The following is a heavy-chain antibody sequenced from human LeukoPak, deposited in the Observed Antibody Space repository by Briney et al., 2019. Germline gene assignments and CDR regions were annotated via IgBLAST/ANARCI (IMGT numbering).Heavy chain of an antibody. D-gene: IGHD3-3*01. V-gene: IGHV1-69*13. CDR2: IIPIFGTA. CDR3: ARPYYGFWSGSRSRANWFDP. J-gene: IGHJ5*02. CDR1: GSTFSSYA. Sequence: EASVKVSCKASGSTFSSYAISWVRQAPGQGLEWMGGIIPIFGTANYAQKFQGRVTITADESTSTAYMELSSLRSEDTAVYYCARPYYGFWSGSRSRANWFDPWGQGTLVTVSS.